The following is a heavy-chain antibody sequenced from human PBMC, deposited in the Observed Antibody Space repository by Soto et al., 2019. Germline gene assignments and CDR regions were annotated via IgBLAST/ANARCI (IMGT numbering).Heavy chain of an antibody. CDR3: ARHPSDFWYDP. D-gene: IGHD2-21*02. CDR2: IYHSGST. V-gene: IGHV4-30-2*01. CDR1: GGSISSGGYS. Sequence: SETLSLTCAVSGGSISSGGYSWSWIRQPPGKGLEWIGYIYHSGSTYYNPSLKSRVTISVDRSKNQFSLKLSSVTAADTAVYYCARHPSDFWYDPWGQGTLVTVSS. J-gene: IGHJ5*02.